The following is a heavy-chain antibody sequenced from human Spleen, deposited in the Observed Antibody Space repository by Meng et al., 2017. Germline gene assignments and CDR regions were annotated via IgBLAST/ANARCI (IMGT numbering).Heavy chain of an antibody. Sequence: GESLKISCAASLTVSTNYMSGVRQAPGEGLEWVPVIYGGGSTYYADSVKGRFTISSDNSKKTLSRQMNSLRADDTAVYYCARGVVIGAFDSWGQGTMVTVSS. V-gene: IGHV3-53*01. CDR3: ARGVVIGAFDS. CDR2: IYGGGST. J-gene: IGHJ3*02. CDR1: LTVSTNY. D-gene: IGHD2/OR15-2a*01.